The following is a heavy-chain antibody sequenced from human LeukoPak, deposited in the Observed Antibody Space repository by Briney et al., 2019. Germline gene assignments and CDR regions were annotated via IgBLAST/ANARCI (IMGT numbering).Heavy chain of an antibody. J-gene: IGHJ5*02. Sequence: ASVKVSCKASGYTFTGYYMHWVRQAPGQGLEWMGWINPNSGGTNYAQKFQGRVTMTRDTSISTACMELSRLRSDDTAVYYCARSYSSGSNWFDPWGQGTLVTVSS. CDR1: GYTFTGYY. V-gene: IGHV1-2*02. CDR3: ARSYSSGSNWFDP. D-gene: IGHD6-19*01. CDR2: INPNSGGT.